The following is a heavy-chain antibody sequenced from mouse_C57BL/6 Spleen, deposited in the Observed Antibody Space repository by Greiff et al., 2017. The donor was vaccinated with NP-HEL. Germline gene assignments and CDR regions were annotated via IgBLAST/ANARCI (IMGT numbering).Heavy chain of an antibody. CDR2: ISDGGSYT. CDR3: ASDYYGSSYAWFAY. CDR1: GFTFSSYA. Sequence: EVMLVESGGGLVKPGGSLKLSCAASGFTFSSYAMSWVRQTPEKRLEWVATISDGGSYTYYPDNVKGRFTISRDNAKNNLYLQMSHLKSEDTAMYYCASDYYGSSYAWFAYWGQGTLVTVSA. D-gene: IGHD1-1*01. J-gene: IGHJ3*01. V-gene: IGHV5-4*03.